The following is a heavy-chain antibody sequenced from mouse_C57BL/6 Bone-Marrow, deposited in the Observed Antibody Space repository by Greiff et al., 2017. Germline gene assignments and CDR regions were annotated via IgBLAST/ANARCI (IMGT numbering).Heavy chain of an antibody. V-gene: IGHV3-8*01. D-gene: IGHD1-1*01. J-gene: IGHJ1*03. CDR3: AHGVVAHWYFDD. CDR1: GYSITSDY. Sequence: DVKLQESGPGLAKPSQTLSLTCSVTGYSITSDYWNWVRKFPGNKLEYMGYISYSGSNYYNPYLKSRISITRDTSKNQYYLQVKSVTTEDTATYYCAHGVVAHWYFDDWGTGTTVTVSS. CDR2: ISYSGSN.